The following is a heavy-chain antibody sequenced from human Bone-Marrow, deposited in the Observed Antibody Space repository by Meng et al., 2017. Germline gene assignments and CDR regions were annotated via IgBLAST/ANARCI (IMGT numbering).Heavy chain of an antibody. CDR2: ISWNSGSI. V-gene: IGHV3-9*01. Sequence: SLKISCAASGFAFDDCAMHWVRQAPGKGLDWVSGISWNSGSIGYADSVKGRFTISRDNAKNSLYLQINSLRAEDTALYYCAKESFGDRGVWYFDLWGHGTLVTVSS. D-gene: IGHD3-10*01. CDR3: AKESFGDRGVWYFDL. CDR1: GFAFDDCA. J-gene: IGHJ2*01.